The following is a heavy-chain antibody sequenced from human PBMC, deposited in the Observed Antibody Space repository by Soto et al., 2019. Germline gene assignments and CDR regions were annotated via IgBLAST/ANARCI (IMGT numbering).Heavy chain of an antibody. CDR1: GFTFSDYY. Sequence: QVQLVESGGGLVKPGGSLRLSCAASGFTFSDYYMSWIRQAPGKGLEGVSYISSRSSTIFYADSVKGRFTISRDNVKNSLYLQMNSLRAEDTAVYYCASGTNGAFFVYWGQGILVIVSS. D-gene: IGHD2-8*01. CDR3: ASGTNGAFFVY. V-gene: IGHV3-11*01. J-gene: IGHJ4*02. CDR2: ISSRSSTI.